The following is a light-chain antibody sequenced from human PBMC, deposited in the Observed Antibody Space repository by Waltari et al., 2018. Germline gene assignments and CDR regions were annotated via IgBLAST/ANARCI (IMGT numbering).Light chain of an antibody. CDR1: QDISTW. V-gene: IGKV1-12*01. CDR3: QQESVLPHT. CDR2: YAS. J-gene: IGKJ2*01. Sequence: IQMTQSPSSVSASVGDRVTITCRASQDISTWLDWYQQKPGKAPKLLIFYASDLHTGVSSRFIGSGSGTEFTLTITSLQPEDFGTYYCQQESVLPHTFGQGTKLEI.